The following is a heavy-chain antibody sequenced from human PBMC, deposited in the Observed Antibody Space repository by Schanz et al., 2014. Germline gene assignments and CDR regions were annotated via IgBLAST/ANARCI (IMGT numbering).Heavy chain of an antibody. D-gene: IGHD3-10*01. Sequence: QLQLQESGPGLVIPSETLSLTCTVSGGSISSSTYYWGWIRQPPGKGPEWIGTIDDTGSTYYTPSRGGQPTSPVDTSKSQLPGQLTSVPAADTAVYYCARLMVPGWFDPWGQGQLVTVSS. CDR2: IDDTGST. V-gene: IGHV4-39*01. J-gene: IGHJ5*02. CDR1: GGSISSSTYY. CDR3: ARLMVPGWFDP.